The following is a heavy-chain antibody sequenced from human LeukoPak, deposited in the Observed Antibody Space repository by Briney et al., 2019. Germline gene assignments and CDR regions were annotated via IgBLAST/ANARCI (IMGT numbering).Heavy chain of an antibody. CDR2: IYYSGST. J-gene: IGHJ4*02. CDR1: GGSISSYY. CDR3: ARYDVGWYYFDY. V-gene: IGHV4-59*12. Sequence: SETLSLTCTVSGGSISSYYWSWIRQPPGKGLEWIGYIYYSGSTNYNPSLKSRVTISVDKSKDQFSLKLSSVTAADTAVYYCARYDVGWYYFDYWGQGTLVTVSS. D-gene: IGHD6-19*01.